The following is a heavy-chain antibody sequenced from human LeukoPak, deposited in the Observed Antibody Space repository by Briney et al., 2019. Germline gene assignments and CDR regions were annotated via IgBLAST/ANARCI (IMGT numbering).Heavy chain of an antibody. CDR1: GFTFTSDA. Sequence: GGSLRLSCVASGFTFTSDAMNWVRQAPGKGLEWVSSTVSRGTTQYADSVKGRFTVSRDTSKNTLYLQMNSLRADDTAVYYCAKCSTSAYATGWCNWIDPWGQGTLVNVAS. J-gene: IGHJ5*02. V-gene: IGHV3-23*01. D-gene: IGHD6-19*01. CDR3: AKCSTSAYATGWCNWIDP. CDR2: TVSRGTT.